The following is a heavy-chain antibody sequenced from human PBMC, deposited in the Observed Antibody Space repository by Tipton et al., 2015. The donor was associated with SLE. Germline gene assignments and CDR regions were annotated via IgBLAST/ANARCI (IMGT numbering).Heavy chain of an antibody. J-gene: IGHJ4*02. D-gene: IGHD3-22*01. CDR1: SGSVSSGAYY. V-gene: IGHV4-31*03. CDR3: ARYFYDSSGVCLFDL. Sequence: GLVKPSETLSLTCTVSSGSVSSGAYYWSWIRQHPGKGLEWIGYVFSSGTTYYNPSLQGRLSMSLDTSKNQLSLQLSSVTSADTAVYYCARYFYDSSGVCLFDLWGQGTLVTVSS. CDR2: VFSSGTT.